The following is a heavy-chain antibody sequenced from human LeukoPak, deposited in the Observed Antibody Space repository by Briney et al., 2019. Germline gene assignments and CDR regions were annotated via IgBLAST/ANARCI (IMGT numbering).Heavy chain of an antibody. D-gene: IGHD3-22*01. J-gene: IGHJ4*02. CDR1: GGSISSYY. CDR2: IYTGGST. V-gene: IGHV4-4*07. Sequence: SETLSLTCTVSGGSISSYYWSWIRQPAGKGLEWIGRIYTGGSTNYNPSLKSRVTISVDTSKNQFSLKLSSVTAADTAVYYCARGPAPWYYYDSSGYEYWGQGTLVTVSS. CDR3: ARGPAPWYYYDSSGYEY.